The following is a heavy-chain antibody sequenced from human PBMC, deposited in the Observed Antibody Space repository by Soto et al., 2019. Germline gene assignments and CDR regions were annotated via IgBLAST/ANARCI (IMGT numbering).Heavy chain of an antibody. CDR2: INPGAGST. D-gene: IGHD3-10*01. V-gene: IGHV1-46*04. Sequence: QVQLVQSGAEVTKPGASVKVSCKASGYTFTNYFLHWVRQAPGQGLEWMAIINPGAGSTNYAQTLQGRVTMTRDTSTSTVNMELTSLRSEDTAVYYCARGGMTANYAVRGNFDYWGQGTLVTVSS. CDR1: GYTFTNYF. J-gene: IGHJ4*02. CDR3: ARGGMTANYAVRGNFDY.